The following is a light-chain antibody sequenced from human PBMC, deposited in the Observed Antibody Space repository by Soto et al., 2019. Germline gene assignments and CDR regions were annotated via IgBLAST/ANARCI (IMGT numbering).Light chain of an antibody. CDR3: QQYATYSPST. J-gene: IGKJ1*01. V-gene: IGKV1-5*01. Sequence: DIQLTQSPSTLSASVGDRVTITCRASQNIGTWLAWYQHRPGEGPKLLIHDASTLESGVPSRFSGGGSAIEFSLTINSLESGDSGTYHCQQYATYSPSTFGQGTTVEIK. CDR1: QNIGTW. CDR2: DAS.